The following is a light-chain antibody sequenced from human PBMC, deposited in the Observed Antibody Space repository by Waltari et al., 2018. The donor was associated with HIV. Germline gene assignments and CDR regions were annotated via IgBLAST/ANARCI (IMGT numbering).Light chain of an antibody. CDR2: DVS. Sequence: QSALTQPASVSGSPGPSLPLSCTGASRDVGRSHHVSWYQHHPGKAPKLIIDDVSNRPAGVSNRFSGSKSGTTASLTISGLQAEDEADYYCSSYTSSRTVVFGGGTKLTVL. V-gene: IGLV2-14*03. J-gene: IGLJ2*01. CDR3: SSYTSSRTVV. CDR1: SRDVGRSHH.